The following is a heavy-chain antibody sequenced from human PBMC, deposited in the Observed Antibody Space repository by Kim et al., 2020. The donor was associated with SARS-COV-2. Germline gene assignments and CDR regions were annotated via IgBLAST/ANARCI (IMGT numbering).Heavy chain of an antibody. CDR1: GFTFSNYV. J-gene: IGHJ4*02. Sequence: GGSLRLSCAASGFTFSNYVIHWVRQAPGKGLEWVAVMSTGGGVILYADAVRGRFIISRDNSRNTLYLQMNSLREEDTAVYYCARDPVASGPDYIDYWVQG. V-gene: IGHV3-30-3*01. CDR2: MSTGGGVI. D-gene: IGHD2-15*01. CDR3: ARDPVASGPDYIDY.